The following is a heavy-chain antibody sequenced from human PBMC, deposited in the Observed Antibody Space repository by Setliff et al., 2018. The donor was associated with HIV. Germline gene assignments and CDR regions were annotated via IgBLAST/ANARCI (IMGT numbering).Heavy chain of an antibody. CDR3: TGDRNWSFEL. CDR1: GFTFSNYW. Sequence: PGGSLRLSCAASGFTFSNYWLHWVRQAPEKGLVWVSRINPDGSNPTYADSVKGRFTVSRDIPKNTLLLQMNSLRADDTAIYYCTGDRNWSFELWGQGTLVTVSS. V-gene: IGHV3-74*01. CDR2: INPDGSNP. D-gene: IGHD3-10*01. J-gene: IGHJ4*02.